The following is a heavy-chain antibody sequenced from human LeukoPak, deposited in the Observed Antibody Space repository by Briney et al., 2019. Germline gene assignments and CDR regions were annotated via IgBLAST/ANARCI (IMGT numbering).Heavy chain of an antibody. CDR2: INHSGST. CDR1: GGSFSGYY. V-gene: IGHV4-34*01. Sequence: SGTLSLTCAVYGGSFSGYYWSWIRQPPGKGLEWIGEINHSGSTNYNPSLKSRVTISVDTSKNQFSLKLSSVTAADTAVYYCARETVAGTYYFDYRGQGTLVTVSS. D-gene: IGHD6-19*01. J-gene: IGHJ4*02. CDR3: ARETVAGTYYFDY.